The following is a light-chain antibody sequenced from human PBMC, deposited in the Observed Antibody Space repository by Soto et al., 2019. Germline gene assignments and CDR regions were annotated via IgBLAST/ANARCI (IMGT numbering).Light chain of an antibody. CDR1: QSVSSS. J-gene: IGKJ1*01. Sequence: DILMTQSPATLSVSPGERATLTCRASQSVSSSLAWYQQKPGQAPRLLIYSASSMATGIPDRFSGSGSGTEFTLTISSLQSEDFAVYYCQQYNNWPRTFGQGTKVDIK. CDR2: SAS. V-gene: IGKV3D-15*01. CDR3: QQYNNWPRT.